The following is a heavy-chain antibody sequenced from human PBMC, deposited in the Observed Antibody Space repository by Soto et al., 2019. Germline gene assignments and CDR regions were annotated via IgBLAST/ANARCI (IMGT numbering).Heavy chain of an antibody. Sequence: EEQLAESGGGLIQPGGSLRLSCAASGFIVSNNYMNWVRQAPGKGLEWVSVIYTGGGTSYGASVKGRFTVSRDNSKNTLFLQMNSLRVEDTAMYYWARGGNRGNSSPAADCFVIWSQGTMVTVSS. D-gene: IGHD2-21*02. V-gene: IGHV3-53*01. CDR3: ARGGNRGNSSPAADCFVI. CDR2: IYTGGGT. J-gene: IGHJ3*02. CDR1: GFIVSNNY.